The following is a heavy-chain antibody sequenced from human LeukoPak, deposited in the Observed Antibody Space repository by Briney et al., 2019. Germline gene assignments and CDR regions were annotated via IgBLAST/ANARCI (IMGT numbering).Heavy chain of an antibody. CDR2: IIPILGIA. CDR1: GGTFSSYA. CDR3: ARNLFGELLGWFDP. V-gene: IGHV1-69*04. Sequence: ASVKVSCKASGGTFSSYAISWVRQAPGQGLEWMGRIIPILGIANYAQKFQGRVTITADKSTSTAYMELSSLRSEDTAVYYCARNLFGELLGWFDPWGQGTLVTVSS. D-gene: IGHD3-10*02. J-gene: IGHJ5*02.